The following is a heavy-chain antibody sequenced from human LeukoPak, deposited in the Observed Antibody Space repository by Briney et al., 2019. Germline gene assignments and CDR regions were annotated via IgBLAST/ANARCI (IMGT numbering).Heavy chain of an antibody. V-gene: IGHV3-49*04. CDR2: IRRNTYGGTT. CDR3: ATLRGGTYYTFDY. Sequence: GGSLRLSCTASGFTFGDYALSWVRQAPGKGLEWVGFIRRNTYGGTTEYAASVKGRFTISRDDSKSIAYLQMNSLKTEDTPVYYCATLRGGTYYTFDYWGQGTLVTVSS. CDR1: GFTFGDYA. J-gene: IGHJ4*02. D-gene: IGHD1-26*01.